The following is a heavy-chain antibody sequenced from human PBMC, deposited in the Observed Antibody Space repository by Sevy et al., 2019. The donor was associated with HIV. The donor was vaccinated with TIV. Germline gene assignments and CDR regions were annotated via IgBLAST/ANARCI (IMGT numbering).Heavy chain of an antibody. CDR2: ISYDGSNK. CDR1: GFTFSSYA. J-gene: IGHJ4*02. V-gene: IGHV3-30-3*01. CDR3: ARDVKTTLCGSYFCSSGIGY. D-gene: IGHD1-26*01. Sequence: GGSLRLSCAASGFTFSSYAMHWVRQAPGKGLEWVAVISYDGSNKYYADSVKGRFTISRDNSKNTLYLQMNSLRAEDTAVYDCARDVKTTLCGSYFCSSGIGYWGQGTLVTVSS.